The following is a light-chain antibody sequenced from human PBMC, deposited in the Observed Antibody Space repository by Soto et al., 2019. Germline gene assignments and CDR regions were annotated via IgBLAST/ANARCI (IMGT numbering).Light chain of an antibody. Sequence: QSALTQPPSVSGSPGQSVTISCTGTSSDLASYNRVSWYQRPPGTGPKLVIYEVFKRPSEIPARFSASKSGNTASLIVSGLQPEDEAEYFCSSFADGFNVVFGGGTKLTVL. CDR1: SSDLASYNR. CDR3: SSFADGFNVV. V-gene: IGLV2-18*01. CDR2: EVF. J-gene: IGLJ2*01.